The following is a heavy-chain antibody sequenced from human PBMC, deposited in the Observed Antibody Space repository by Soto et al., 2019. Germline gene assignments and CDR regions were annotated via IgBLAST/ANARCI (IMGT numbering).Heavy chain of an antibody. D-gene: IGHD6-19*01. CDR2: ISGSGGST. CDR1: GFTFSSYA. Sequence: AGGALRLSCAASGFTFSSYAMSWVRQAPGKGLEWVSAISGSGGSTYYADSVKGRFTISRDNSKNTLYLQMNSLRAEDTAVYYCAKEGGSGWYYFDYWGQGTLVTVSS. CDR3: AKEGGSGWYYFDY. V-gene: IGHV3-23*01. J-gene: IGHJ4*02.